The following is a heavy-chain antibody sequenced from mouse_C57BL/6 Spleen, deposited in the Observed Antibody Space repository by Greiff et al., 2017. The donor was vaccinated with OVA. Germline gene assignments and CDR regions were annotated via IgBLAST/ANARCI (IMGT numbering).Heavy chain of an antibody. J-gene: IGHJ4*01. Sequence: QVQLKESGAELARPGASVKLSCKASGYTFTSYGISWVKQRTGQGLEWIGEIYPRSGNTYYNEKFKGKATLTADKSSSTAYMELRSLTSEDSAVYFCARGGYGSSYYYAMDYWGQGTSVTVSS. CDR1: GYTFTSYG. CDR2: IYPRSGNT. V-gene: IGHV1-81*01. CDR3: ARGGYGSSYYYAMDY. D-gene: IGHD1-1*01.